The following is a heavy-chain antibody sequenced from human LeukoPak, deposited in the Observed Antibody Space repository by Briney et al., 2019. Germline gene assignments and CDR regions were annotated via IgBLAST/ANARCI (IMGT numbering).Heavy chain of an antibody. V-gene: IGHV3-23*01. CDR1: GFTFSSYG. D-gene: IGHD3-22*01. CDR2: ISCSGGTT. Sequence: AGSLRLSCAASGFTFSSYGMNWVRQAPGKGLEWVSGISCSGGTTYYADSMKGRFTISRDNSKNSLSMQVNILTAEDPAVYYVAKTNGYYSDWGQGTLVTGFS. J-gene: IGHJ4*02. CDR3: AKTNGYYSD.